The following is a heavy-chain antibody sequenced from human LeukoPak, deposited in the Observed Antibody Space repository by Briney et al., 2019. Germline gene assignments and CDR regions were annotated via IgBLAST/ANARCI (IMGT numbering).Heavy chain of an antibody. V-gene: IGHV3-74*01. J-gene: IGHJ4*02. CDR1: GFTFSIYW. CDR3: AKDRAGYSSRPEFFDY. CDR2: INSDGSST. D-gene: IGHD6-13*01. Sequence: GGSLRLSCAASGFTFSIYWMHWVRQAPGKGLVWVSRINSDGSSTNYADSVKGRFTISRDNAKNTLYLQMNSLRAEDTAVYYCAKDRAGYSSRPEFFDYWGQGTLVTVSS.